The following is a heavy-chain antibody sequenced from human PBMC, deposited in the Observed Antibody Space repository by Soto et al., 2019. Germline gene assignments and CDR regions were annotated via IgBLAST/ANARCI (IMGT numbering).Heavy chain of an antibody. V-gene: IGHV1-18*01. Sequence: ASVKVSCKAAGYTFTSYGISWVRQAPGQGLEWMGWISAYNGNTNYAQKLQGRVTMTTDTSTSTAYMELRSLRSDDTAVYYCARAYCSGGSCYDFDYWGQGTLVTSPQ. CDR1: GYTFTSYG. CDR2: ISAYNGNT. CDR3: ARAYCSGGSCYDFDY. J-gene: IGHJ4*02. D-gene: IGHD2-15*01.